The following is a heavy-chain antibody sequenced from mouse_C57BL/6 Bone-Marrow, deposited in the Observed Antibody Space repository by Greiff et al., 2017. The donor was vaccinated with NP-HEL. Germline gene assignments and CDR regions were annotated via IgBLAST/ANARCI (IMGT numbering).Heavy chain of an antibody. J-gene: IGHJ1*03. CDR2: INPDSSTI. CDR3: ARLLITTVVATGYFDV. CDR1: GIDFSRYW. D-gene: IGHD1-1*01. V-gene: IGHV4-1*01. Sequence: AASGIDFSRYWMSWVRRAPGKGLEWIGDINPDSSTINYAPSLKDKFIISRDNAKNTLYLQMSKVRSEDTALYYCARLLITTVVATGYFDVWGTGTTVTVSS.